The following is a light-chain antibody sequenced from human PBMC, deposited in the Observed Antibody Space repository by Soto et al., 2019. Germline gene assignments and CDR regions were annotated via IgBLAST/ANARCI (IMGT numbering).Light chain of an antibody. CDR2: GAY. J-gene: IGKJ1*01. Sequence: IVLTQSPGTLSLSPGERATLSCRASQSISNYLAWYQQQPGQAPRLLIYGAYSRATGIPDSFSGSGSGTDFTLTISRLEPEDFAVYYCQQYGSPGTFGQGTKVDIK. V-gene: IGKV3-20*01. CDR3: QQYGSPGT. CDR1: QSISNY.